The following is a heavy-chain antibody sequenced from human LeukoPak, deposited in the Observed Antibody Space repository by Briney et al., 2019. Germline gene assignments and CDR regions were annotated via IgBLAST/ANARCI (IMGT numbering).Heavy chain of an antibody. V-gene: IGHV1-46*01. CDR1: GYTFTSYY. CDR3: ARDETKYYYDSSGYFEGYYYYGMDV. J-gene: IGHJ6*02. D-gene: IGHD3-22*01. Sequence: GASVKVSCKASGYTFTSYYMHWVRQAPGQGLGWMGIINPSGGSTSYAQKFQGRVTMTRDTSTSTVYMELSSLRSEDTAVYYCARDETKYYYDSSGYFEGYYYYGMDVWGQGTTVTVSS. CDR2: INPSGGST.